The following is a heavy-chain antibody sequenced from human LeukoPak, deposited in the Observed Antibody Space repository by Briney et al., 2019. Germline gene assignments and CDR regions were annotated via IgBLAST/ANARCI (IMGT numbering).Heavy chain of an antibody. V-gene: IGHV1-2*06. CDR2: INPNSGGT. CDR1: GYTFTGYY. J-gene: IGHJ3*02. CDR3: ARGMFIGKYDYVWGSYRHHDAFDI. D-gene: IGHD3-16*02. Sequence: GASVKVSCKASGYTFTGYYMHWVRQAPGQGLEWMGRINPNSGGTNYAQKFQGRVTMTRDTSISTACMELSRLRSDDTAVYYCARGMFIGKYDYVWGSYRHHDAFDIWGQGTMVTVSS.